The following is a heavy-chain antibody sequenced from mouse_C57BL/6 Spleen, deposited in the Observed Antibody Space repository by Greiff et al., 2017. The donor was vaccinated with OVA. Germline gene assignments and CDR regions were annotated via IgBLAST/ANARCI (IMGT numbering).Heavy chain of an antibody. J-gene: IGHJ2*01. Sequence: VQLQQPGAELVRPGSSVKLSCKASGYTFTSYWMHWVKQRPIQGLEWIGNIDPSDSETHYNQKFKDKATLTVDKSSSTAYMQLSSLTSEDSAVYYCAREEDGNYLDYWGQGTTLTVSS. CDR3: AREEDGNYLDY. D-gene: IGHD2-1*01. V-gene: IGHV1-52*01. CDR2: IDPSDSET. CDR1: GYTFTSYW.